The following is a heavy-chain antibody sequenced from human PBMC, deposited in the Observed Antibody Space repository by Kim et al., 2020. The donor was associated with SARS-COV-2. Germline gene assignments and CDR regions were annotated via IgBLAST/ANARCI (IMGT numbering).Heavy chain of an antibody. CDR2: INHRGST. Sequence: SETLSLTCAVYGGSLSDYYWSWIRQPPGKGLEWIGEINHRGSTNYNTSLNSRVTISLDTSKNQFSLILRSVTAADTAVYYCARGLIGSGVSSYDYGLDVWGLGTRVTVSS. CDR3: ARGLIGSGVSSYDYGLDV. V-gene: IGHV4-34*01. CDR1: GGSLSDYY. J-gene: IGHJ6*01. D-gene: IGHD3-3*01.